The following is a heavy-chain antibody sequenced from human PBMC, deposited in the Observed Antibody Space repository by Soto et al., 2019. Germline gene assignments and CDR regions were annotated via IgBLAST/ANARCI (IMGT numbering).Heavy chain of an antibody. D-gene: IGHD3-10*01. CDR3: ARDVQWEGSGSSYFDY. CDR2: ISAYNGNT. J-gene: IGHJ4*02. V-gene: IGHV1-18*01. Sequence: ASVKVSCKASGYTFTSYGISWVRQAPGQGLEWMGWISAYNGNTNYAQKLQGRVTMTTDTSTSTAYMELRSLRSDDTAVYYCARDVQWEGSGSSYFDYWGQGTLVTVSS. CDR1: GYTFTSYG.